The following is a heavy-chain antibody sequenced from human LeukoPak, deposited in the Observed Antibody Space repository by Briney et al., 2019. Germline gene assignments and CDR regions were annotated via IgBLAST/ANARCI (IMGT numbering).Heavy chain of an antibody. V-gene: IGHV1-8*01. J-gene: IGHJ5*02. CDR3: ARGGDIAVVQAAMAGP. D-gene: IGHD2-2*01. CDR2: MNTKSRNP. CDR1: GYTLTSYD. Sequence: SVKVSCKAAGYTLTSYDINWVRQSAGQGLGWMGWMNTKSRNPGHEQQFHGRLDMTRDTSTNAEYMELRSPRSEDPAVYYCARGGDIAVVQAAMAGPWGQGSLVTVSS.